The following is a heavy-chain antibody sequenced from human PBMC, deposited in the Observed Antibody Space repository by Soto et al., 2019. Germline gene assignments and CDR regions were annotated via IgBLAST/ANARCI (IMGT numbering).Heavy chain of an antibody. CDR2: IYYSGST. Sequence: SETLSLTCTVSGGSISSYYWSWIRQPPGKGLEWIGYIYYSGSTNYNPSLKSRVTISVDTSKNQFSLKLSSVTAADTAVYYCARTKDSSSWYDSLDWFDPWGQGTLVTVSS. CDR3: ARTKDSSSWYDSLDWFDP. D-gene: IGHD6-13*01. V-gene: IGHV4-59*01. CDR1: GGSISSYY. J-gene: IGHJ5*02.